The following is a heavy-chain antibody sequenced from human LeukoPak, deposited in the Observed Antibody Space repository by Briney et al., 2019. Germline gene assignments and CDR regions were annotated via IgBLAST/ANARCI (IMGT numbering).Heavy chain of an antibody. V-gene: IGHV3-23*01. J-gene: IGHJ4*02. CDR2: ITGTGFST. D-gene: IGHD5-18*01. CDR3: ARSEVETALVGDY. Sequence: GGSLRLPCAASGFTFSSYAMSWVRQAPGKGLEWVSVITGTGFSTYYADSVKGRFTISRDNSKNTLYLQMNSLRAEDTAVYYCARSEVETALVGDYWGQGTLVTVSS. CDR1: GFTFSSYA.